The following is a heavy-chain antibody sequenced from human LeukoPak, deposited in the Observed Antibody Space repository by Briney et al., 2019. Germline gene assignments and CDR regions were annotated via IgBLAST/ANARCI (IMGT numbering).Heavy chain of an antibody. CDR3: AREGYYDFWSGYYTGYYYGMDV. CDR1: GYTFTSYG. Sequence: ASVKVSCKASGYTFTSYGISWVRQAPGQGLEWMGWISAYNGKTNYAQKLQGRVTMTTDTSTSTAYMELRSLRSDDTAVYYCAREGYYDFWSGYYTGYYYGMDVWGQGTTVTVSS. D-gene: IGHD3-3*01. CDR2: ISAYNGKT. J-gene: IGHJ6*02. V-gene: IGHV1-18*01.